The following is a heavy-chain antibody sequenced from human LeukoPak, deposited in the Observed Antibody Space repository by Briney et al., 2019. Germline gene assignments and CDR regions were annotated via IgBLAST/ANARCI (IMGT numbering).Heavy chain of an antibody. D-gene: IGHD3-10*01. CDR1: GYTFTSYY. Sequence: GASVKVSCKASGYTFTSYYMHWVRQAPGQGLEWMGIINPSGGSTSYAQKFQGRVTMTRDTSTSTVYMELSSLRSEDTAVYYCARVVSGIYGSGSWGRVDYWGQGTLVIVSS. V-gene: IGHV1-46*01. J-gene: IGHJ4*02. CDR3: ARVVSGIYGSGSWGRVDY. CDR2: INPSGGST.